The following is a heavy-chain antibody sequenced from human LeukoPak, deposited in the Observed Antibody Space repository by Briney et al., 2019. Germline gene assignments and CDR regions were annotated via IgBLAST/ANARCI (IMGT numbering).Heavy chain of an antibody. CDR1: GFSFSLYG. D-gene: IGHD3-10*01. J-gene: IGHJ4*02. CDR2: ISNDGDSE. Sequence: PGGSLRLSCAAPGFSFSLYGMHWVRQAPGKGLEWVAVISNDGDSEYYSDSVKGGFTISRDNAKDTLYLQMDSLRRYDTAVYFCAKDGRGGTLFGDIEYWGQGTLVAVSS. V-gene: IGHV3-30*18. CDR3: AKDGRGGTLFGDIEY.